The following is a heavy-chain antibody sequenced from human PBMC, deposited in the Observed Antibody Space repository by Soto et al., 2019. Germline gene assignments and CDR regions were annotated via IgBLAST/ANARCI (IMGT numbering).Heavy chain of an antibody. J-gene: IGHJ4*02. V-gene: IGHV4-39*01. Sequence: SETLSLTCTVSGGSISSSSYYWGWIGQPPGKGLEWIGSIYYSGSTYYNPSLKSRVTISVDTSKNQFSLKLSSVTAADTAVYYCARSPVVPGANYFDYWGQGTLVTVS. CDR2: IYYSGST. D-gene: IGHD2-2*01. CDR3: ARSPVVPGANYFDY. CDR1: GGSISSSSYY.